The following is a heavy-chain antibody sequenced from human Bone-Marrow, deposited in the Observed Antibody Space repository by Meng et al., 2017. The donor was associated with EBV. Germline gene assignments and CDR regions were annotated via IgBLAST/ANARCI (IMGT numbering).Heavy chain of an antibody. V-gene: IGHV1-69*01. CDR1: GGTFRSDA. Sequence: QVELVEFGGEVKKPGSSVKVSCKTSGGTFRSDAISWVRQAPGQGLEWMGGLIPMSDAPHYAQKFQGRVTITADESTSTHYMDLSGLRSEDTAVYYCASESGRGFTPDYWGQGTLVTVSS. D-gene: IGHD3-10*01. CDR3: ASESGRGFTPDY. CDR2: LIPMSDAP. J-gene: IGHJ4*02.